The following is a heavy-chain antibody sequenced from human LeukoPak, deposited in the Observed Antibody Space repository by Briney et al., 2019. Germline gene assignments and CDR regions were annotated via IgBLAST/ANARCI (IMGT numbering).Heavy chain of an antibody. CDR3: ARVWYSGSYYEGYYFDY. CDR2: IIPIFGTA. J-gene: IGHJ4*02. Sequence: GASVKVSCKASGYTFTSYGISWVRQAPGQGLEWMGGIIPIFGTANYAQKFQGRVTITTDESTSTAYMELSSLRSEVTAVYYCARVWYSGSYYEGYYFDYWGQGTLVTVSS. D-gene: IGHD1-26*01. V-gene: IGHV1-69*05. CDR1: GYTFTSYG.